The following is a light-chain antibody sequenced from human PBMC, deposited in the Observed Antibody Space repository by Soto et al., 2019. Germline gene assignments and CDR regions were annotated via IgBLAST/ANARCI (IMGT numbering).Light chain of an antibody. Sequence: ALTQPRSVSGSPGQSVPISCTGTSSDVGGYNYVSWYQQHPGKAPKLMIYDVSKRPSGVPDRFSGSKSGNTASLTISGLQAEDEADYYCCSYAGSYTHVFGTGTKLTVL. CDR2: DVS. CDR1: SSDVGGYNY. CDR3: CSYAGSYTHV. V-gene: IGLV2-11*01. J-gene: IGLJ1*01.